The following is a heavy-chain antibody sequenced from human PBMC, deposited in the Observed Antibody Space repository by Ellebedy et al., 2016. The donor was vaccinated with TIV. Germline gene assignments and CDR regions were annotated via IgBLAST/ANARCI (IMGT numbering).Heavy chain of an antibody. J-gene: IGHJ4*02. CDR3: AKSRNPYGQTEQYDS. V-gene: IGHV5-51*01. CDR1: GYSFSSYW. D-gene: IGHD4-17*01. CDR2: IYPDGFDI. Sequence: GESLKISCKGSGYSFSSYWIVWVRQMPGKGLEWMGIIYPDGFDIRYSPSFQGQVTISADKSISTAYVQWSSLKASDPAVYYCAKSRNPYGQTEQYDSWGQGTLVTVSS.